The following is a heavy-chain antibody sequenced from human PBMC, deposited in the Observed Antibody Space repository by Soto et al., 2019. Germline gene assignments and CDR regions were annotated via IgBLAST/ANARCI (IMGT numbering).Heavy chain of an antibody. CDR3: ARALGDYGDYYYYYYYMDV. Sequence: PSETLSLTCTVSGGSISSGGYYWSWIRQHPGKGLEWIGYIYYSGSTYYNPSLKSRVTISVDTSKNQFSLKLSSVTAADTAVYYCARALGDYGDYYYYYYYMDVWGKGTTVTVSS. CDR2: IYYSGST. J-gene: IGHJ6*03. V-gene: IGHV4-31*03. CDR1: GGSISSGGYY. D-gene: IGHD4-17*01.